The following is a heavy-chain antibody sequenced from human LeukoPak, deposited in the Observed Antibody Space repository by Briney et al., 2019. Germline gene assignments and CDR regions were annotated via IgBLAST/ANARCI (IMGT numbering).Heavy chain of an antibody. V-gene: IGHV1-2*02. Sequence: ASVKVSCKASGYTFTGYYMHWVRQAPGQGLEWMGWINPNSGGTNYAQKFQGRVTMTRDTSISTAYMELSRLRSDDTAVYYCARDSYYYDNSGYYDAFDIWGQGTMVTVSS. CDR3: ARDSYYYDNSGYYDAFDI. CDR1: GYTFTGYY. D-gene: IGHD3-22*01. CDR2: INPNSGGT. J-gene: IGHJ3*02.